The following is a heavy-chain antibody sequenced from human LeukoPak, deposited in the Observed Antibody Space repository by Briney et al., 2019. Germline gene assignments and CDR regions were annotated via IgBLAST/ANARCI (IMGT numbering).Heavy chain of an antibody. D-gene: IGHD6-19*01. CDR2: MNPNSGNT. Sequence: ASVKVSCKASGYTFTSYDINWVRQATGQGLEWMGWMNPNSGNTGYAQKFQGRVTMTRNTSISTAYMELSSLRSEDTAVYYCAREIYSSGRYSYYYYGMDVWGQGTTVTVSS. CDR1: GYTFTSYD. J-gene: IGHJ6*02. CDR3: AREIYSSGRYSYYYYGMDV. V-gene: IGHV1-8*01.